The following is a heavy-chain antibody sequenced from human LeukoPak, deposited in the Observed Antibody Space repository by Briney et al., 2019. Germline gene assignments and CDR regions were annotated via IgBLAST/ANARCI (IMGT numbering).Heavy chain of an antibody. D-gene: IGHD3-3*01. V-gene: IGHV3-21*01. Sequence: GGSLRLSCAASGFTFSRYNMNWVRQAPGKGLEWVSSISSSSSYIYYADSVKGRFTISRDNAKNSLYLQMNSLRAEDTAVYYCAREAPYDFWSGPPGHAFDIWGQGTMVTVSS. J-gene: IGHJ3*02. CDR3: AREAPYDFWSGPPGHAFDI. CDR1: GFTFSRYN. CDR2: ISSSSSYI.